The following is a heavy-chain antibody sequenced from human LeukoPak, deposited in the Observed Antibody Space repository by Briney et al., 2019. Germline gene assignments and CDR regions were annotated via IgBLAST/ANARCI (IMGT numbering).Heavy chain of an antibody. V-gene: IGHV3-23*01. CDR1: GFTFSSYA. CDR3: AKAVGSSGYFSRDAFDI. J-gene: IGHJ3*02. D-gene: IGHD3-22*01. CDR2: ISGGGSGT. Sequence: PGGSLRLSYAPSGFTFSSYAMSWDRQAPGKGLQWAAVISGGGSGTYYADSVRGRFTISRDNSKNTVYLQMNSLRAEDTAIYYCAKAVGSSGYFSRDAFDIWGQGTMVTVSS.